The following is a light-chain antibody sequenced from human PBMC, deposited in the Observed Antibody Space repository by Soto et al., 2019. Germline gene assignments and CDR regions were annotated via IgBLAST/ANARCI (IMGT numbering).Light chain of an antibody. Sequence: QPVLTQPASVSGSPGQSITISCTGTSSDVGGYNYVSWYQQHPGKAPKLMVYDVSTRPSGVSNRFSGSKSGNTASLTISGLQAEDEADYYCSSYTSRSTLVVFGGGTKLTVL. CDR3: SSYTSRSTLVV. CDR2: DVS. J-gene: IGLJ2*01. CDR1: SSDVGGYNY. V-gene: IGLV2-14*01.